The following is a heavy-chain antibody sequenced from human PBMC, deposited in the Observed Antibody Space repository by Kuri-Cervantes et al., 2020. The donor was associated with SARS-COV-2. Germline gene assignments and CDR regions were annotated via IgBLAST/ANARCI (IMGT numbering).Heavy chain of an antibody. J-gene: IGHJ3*02. CDR1: GFTFSSYW. D-gene: IGHD3-22*01. Sequence: GESLKISCAASGFTFSSYWMHWVRQAPGKGLVWVSRINSDGSSTSYADSVKGQFTISRDNAKNTLYLQMNSLRAEDTAVYYCARWFYDSSADAFDIWVQGTMVTVSS. CDR2: INSDGSST. CDR3: ARWFYDSSADAFDI. V-gene: IGHV3-74*01.